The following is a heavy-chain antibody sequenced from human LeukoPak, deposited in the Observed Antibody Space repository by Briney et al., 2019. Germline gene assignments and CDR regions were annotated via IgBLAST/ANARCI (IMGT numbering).Heavy chain of an antibody. CDR1: GGSVSDNSYY. D-gene: IGHD3-16*01. CDR3: ARTYGPHYYYYDMDV. V-gene: IGHV4-39*01. CDR2: IYYSGST. J-gene: IGHJ6*02. Sequence: PSETLSLTCTVSGGSVSDNSYYWGWIRQPPGKGLEWIGTIYYSGSTYYNPSLNSRVTISVDTSKNQFSLKLSSVTAADTAVYHCARTYGPHYYYYDMDVWGQGTTVIVSS.